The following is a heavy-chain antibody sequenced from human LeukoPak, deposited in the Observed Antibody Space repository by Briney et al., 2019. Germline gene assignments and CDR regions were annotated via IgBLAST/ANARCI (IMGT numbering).Heavy chain of an antibody. V-gene: IGHV3-33*01. J-gene: IGHJ4*02. D-gene: IGHD2-21*02. CDR1: GFTFNRFG. CDR3: ATSAHIEVGTAPPPDY. Sequence: GGSLRLSCATSGFTFNRFGMHWVRQAPGKGLEWVAVIWYDGSNKDYADSVKGRFTISRDNSKNTLYLQMSGLRAEDTAVYHCATSAHIEVGTAPPPDYWGQGTLVTVSS. CDR2: IWYDGSNK.